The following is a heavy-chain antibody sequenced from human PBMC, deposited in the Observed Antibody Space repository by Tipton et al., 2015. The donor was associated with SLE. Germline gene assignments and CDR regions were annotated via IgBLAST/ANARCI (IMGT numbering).Heavy chain of an antibody. J-gene: IGHJ4*02. V-gene: IGHV4-61*09. Sequence: TLSLTCSVSGVSISRGSYFWTWIRQPAGKGLEWVGHIFSTGITDYNPSLKSRVSISADTSKNQFSLNPDSMTAADTAVYYCARDSHTDYGDFYVDSWGQGTLVTVSS. CDR1: GVSISRGSYF. D-gene: IGHD4-17*01. CDR3: ARDSHTDYGDFYVDS. CDR2: IFSTGIT.